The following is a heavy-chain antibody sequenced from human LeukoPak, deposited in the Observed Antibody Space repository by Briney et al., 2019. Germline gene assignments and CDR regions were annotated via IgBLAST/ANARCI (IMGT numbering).Heavy chain of an antibody. J-gene: IGHJ6*04. Sequence: GGSLRLSCAASGFTFSSYEMNWVRQAPGKGLEWVSYVSSSSSTIYYADSVKGRFTISRDNAKNSLYLQMNSLRAEDTAVYYCAELGITMIGGVWGKGTTVTISS. CDR1: GFTFSSYE. D-gene: IGHD3-10*02. CDR2: VSSSSSTI. CDR3: AELGITMIGGV. V-gene: IGHV3-48*03.